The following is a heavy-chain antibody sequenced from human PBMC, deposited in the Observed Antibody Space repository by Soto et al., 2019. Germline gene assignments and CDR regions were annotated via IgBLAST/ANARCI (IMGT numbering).Heavy chain of an antibody. CDR2: TSYDGSNT. CDR1: GFIFRSYV. D-gene: IGHD3-16*01. Sequence: QVQLVESGGGVVQPGTSLRLSCVGSGFIFRSYVIHWVRQAPGKGLEWVALTSYDGSNTYYDDSVKDRFTISRDNSRNTVDLQMDSLRLEDTALYYCARWGTTGGLDVWGQGTLVSVSS. CDR3: ARWGTTGGLDV. V-gene: IGHV3-30*19. J-gene: IGHJ4*02.